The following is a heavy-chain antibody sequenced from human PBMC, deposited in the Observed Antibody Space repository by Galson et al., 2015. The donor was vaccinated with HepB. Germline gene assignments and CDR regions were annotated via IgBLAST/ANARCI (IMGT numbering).Heavy chain of an antibody. CDR3: VRGGQWPQFYFFDY. CDR1: GYSFNFYP. V-gene: IGHV1-3*01. CDR2: VNAGNGDT. Sequence: SVKVSCKASGYSFNFYPIHWLRQAPGHRLEWMGRVNAGNGDTRYSQKFQDRITLTRDTSATTTYMELSSMESEDTAVYCCVRGGQWPQFYFFDYWGQGTLVTVSS. J-gene: IGHJ4*02. D-gene: IGHD5-24*01.